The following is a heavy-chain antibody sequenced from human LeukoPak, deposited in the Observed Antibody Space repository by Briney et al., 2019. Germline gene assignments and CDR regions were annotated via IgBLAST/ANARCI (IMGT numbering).Heavy chain of an antibody. D-gene: IGHD5-18*01. CDR1: GFTFSSYG. Sequence: GGSLRLSCAASGFTFSSYGMHWVRQAPGKGLEWVAFIRYDGSNKYYADSVKGRFTISRDNSKNTLYLQMNSLRAEDTAVYYCARDLQSVRLWLWYWGQGTLVTVSS. CDR2: IRYDGSNK. J-gene: IGHJ4*02. CDR3: ARDLQSVRLWLWY. V-gene: IGHV3-30*02.